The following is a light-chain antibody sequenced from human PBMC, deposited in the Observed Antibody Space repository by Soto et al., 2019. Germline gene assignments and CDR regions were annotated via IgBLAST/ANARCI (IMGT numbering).Light chain of an antibody. CDR3: QSYDSSLRGV. Sequence: QLVLTQPPSVSGAPGQRVTISCTGSSSNIGAGYDVHWYQQLPGTAPKLLIYGNTNRPSGVSDRFSGSKSGTSASLVITGLQAEDEADYYCQSYDSSLRGVFGGGTKVTVL. CDR2: GNT. J-gene: IGLJ2*01. CDR1: SSNIGAGYD. V-gene: IGLV1-40*01.